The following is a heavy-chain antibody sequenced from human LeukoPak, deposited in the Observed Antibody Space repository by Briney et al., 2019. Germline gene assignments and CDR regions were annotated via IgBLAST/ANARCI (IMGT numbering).Heavy chain of an antibody. J-gene: IGHJ6*03. D-gene: IGHD3-3*01. CDR1: GGTFSSYA. Sequence: SVKVSCKASGGTFSSYAISWVRQAPGQGLEWMGGIIPIFGTANYAQKFQGRVTITTDESTSTAYMELSSLRSEDTAVYYCARSPAFCSGYYRHYYMDVWGKGTTVTVSS. CDR2: IIPIFGTA. CDR3: ARSPAFCSGYYRHYYMDV. V-gene: IGHV1-69*05.